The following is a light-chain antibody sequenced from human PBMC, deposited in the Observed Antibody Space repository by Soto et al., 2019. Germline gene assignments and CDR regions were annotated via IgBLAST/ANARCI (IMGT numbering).Light chain of an antibody. Sequence: EIVLPQSPGTLSLSPGERATLSCRASHSVSRTYLAWYQQKPGQAPRLLIYGASDRATGTPDRFSGSGSGTDFTLTISRLEPEDSAVYYCQQFDDSVTFGQGTRLGIK. CDR1: HSVSRTY. CDR2: GAS. V-gene: IGKV3-20*01. J-gene: IGKJ5*01. CDR3: QQFDDSVT.